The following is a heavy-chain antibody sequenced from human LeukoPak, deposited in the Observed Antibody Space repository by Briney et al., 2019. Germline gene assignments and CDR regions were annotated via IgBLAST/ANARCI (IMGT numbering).Heavy chain of an antibody. CDR1: GGSISSSSYY. J-gene: IGHJ4*02. CDR2: IYYSGRT. D-gene: IGHD3-10*01. Sequence: NSSETLSLTCTVSGGSISSSSYYWGWIRQPPGKGLEWIGSIYYSGRTNYNPSLQSRVSVSVDTSKNQFSLKLSSVTAADTAVYYCATGPFPFGELPDYWGQGTLVTVSS. CDR3: ATGPFPFGELPDY. V-gene: IGHV4-39*01.